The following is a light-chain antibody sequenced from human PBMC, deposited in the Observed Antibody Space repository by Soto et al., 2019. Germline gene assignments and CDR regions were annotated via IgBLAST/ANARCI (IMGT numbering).Light chain of an antibody. CDR2: EVS. J-gene: IGLJ3*02. CDR3: CSDAGSSTLWV. V-gene: IGLV2-23*02. Sequence: QSALTQPASVSGSPGQAITISCTGTSSDVGSYNLVSWYQQHPGKAPKLMIYEVSKRPSGVSNRFSGTKSGNTASLTISVLQGGDEADYYCCSDAGSSTLWVFGVGTKLTVL. CDR1: SSDVGSYNL.